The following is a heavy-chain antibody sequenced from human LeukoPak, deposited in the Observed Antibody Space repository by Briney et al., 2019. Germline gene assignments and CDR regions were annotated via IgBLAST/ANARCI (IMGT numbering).Heavy chain of an antibody. Sequence: GGSLRLSCAASGFSFSSYAMSWVRQAPGEGLEWVSGLSDSGGNTIYADSVKGRFTISRDNAKNSLYLQMNSLRAEDTAVYYCARVSGDPDPWGQGTLVTVSS. J-gene: IGHJ5*02. V-gene: IGHV3-23*01. CDR3: ARVSGDPDP. CDR1: GFSFSSYA. CDR2: LSDSGGNT. D-gene: IGHD4-17*01.